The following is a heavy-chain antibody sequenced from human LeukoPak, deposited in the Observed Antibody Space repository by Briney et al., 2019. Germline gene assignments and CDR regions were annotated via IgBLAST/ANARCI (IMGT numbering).Heavy chain of an antibody. CDR3: ARVWAKWNLPHYYYYGMDV. D-gene: IGHD1-20*01. Sequence: ASVKVSCKASGYTFTSYYMHWVRQAPGQGLEWMGIINPSGGSTSYAQKFQGRVTMTRDTSTSTVYMELSSLRSEDTAVYYCARVWAKWNLPHYYYYGMDVWGQGTTVTVSS. CDR2: INPSGGST. CDR1: GYTFTSYY. J-gene: IGHJ6*02. V-gene: IGHV1-46*01.